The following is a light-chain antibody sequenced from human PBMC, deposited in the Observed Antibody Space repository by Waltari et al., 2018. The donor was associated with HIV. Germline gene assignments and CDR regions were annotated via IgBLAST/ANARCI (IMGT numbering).Light chain of an antibody. V-gene: IGKV1-39*01. Sequence: DIQMTQSPSSLSASVGDRVTIPCRARQSISTYLNWYQQKPGRAPKLLIYNGNILQGGVPSRFSGSGSGTDFTLSISSLQPEDFGTYYCQQSYSTLWTFGPGTKV. CDR2: NGN. J-gene: IGKJ1*01. CDR1: QSISTY. CDR3: QQSYSTLWT.